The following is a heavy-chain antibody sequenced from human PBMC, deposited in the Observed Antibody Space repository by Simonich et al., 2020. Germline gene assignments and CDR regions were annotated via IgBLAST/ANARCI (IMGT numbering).Heavy chain of an antibody. CDR3: ARDYSNYDAFDI. CDR2: IKRGGSSK. V-gene: IGHV3-74*01. CDR1: GFTFSSYW. Sequence: EVQLGESGGGLVQPGGSLRLSCAASGFTFSSYWMHWVRKAPGKGLVRVPRIKRGGSSKSYADSVKGRFTISRDNAKNTLYLQMNSLRAEDTAVYYCARDYSNYDAFDIWGQGTMVTVSS. J-gene: IGHJ3*02. D-gene: IGHD4-4*01.